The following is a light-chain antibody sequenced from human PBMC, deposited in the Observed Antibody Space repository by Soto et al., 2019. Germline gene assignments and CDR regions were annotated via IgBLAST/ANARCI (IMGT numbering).Light chain of an antibody. J-gene: IGKJ1*01. V-gene: IGKV3-11*01. CDR3: QQRSNWPRT. Sequence: IVLTQSPASLSLYPGERATLSCRASQNNSSYLIWYQQKPGQAPRLLMYDVSNRATGIPARFSGSGSGTDFTLTISSLEPEDLAVYYCQQRSNWPRTFGQGTKVDIK. CDR2: DVS. CDR1: QNNSSY.